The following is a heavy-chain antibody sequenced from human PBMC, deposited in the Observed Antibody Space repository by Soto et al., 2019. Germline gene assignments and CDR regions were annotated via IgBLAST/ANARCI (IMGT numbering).Heavy chain of an antibody. D-gene: IGHD6-6*01. Sequence: SETLSLTCTVSGGSISSGGYYWSWIRQHPGKGLEWIGYIYYSGSTYYNPSLKSRVTISVDTSKNQFSLKLSSVTAADTAVYYCARKGYSSSPLDYWGQGTLVTV. CDR3: ARKGYSSSPLDY. CDR2: IYYSGST. V-gene: IGHV4-31*03. CDR1: GGSISSGGYY. J-gene: IGHJ4*02.